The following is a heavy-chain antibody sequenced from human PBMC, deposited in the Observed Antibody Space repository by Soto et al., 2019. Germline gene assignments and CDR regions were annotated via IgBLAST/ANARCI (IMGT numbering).Heavy chain of an antibody. V-gene: IGHV4-61*01. Sequence: PSKTLSLTCTVSVGSVSSTNYYWIWIRHSPGKGLEWVGYIYYSGGTNYYPSLKSRVTISVDTSKNQFSLKLRSVTAADTAVYYCAREHLYNYGYFDQWGQGTLVTVSS. CDR2: IYYSGGT. D-gene: IGHD5-18*01. CDR3: AREHLYNYGYFDQ. CDR1: VGSVSSTNYY. J-gene: IGHJ4*02.